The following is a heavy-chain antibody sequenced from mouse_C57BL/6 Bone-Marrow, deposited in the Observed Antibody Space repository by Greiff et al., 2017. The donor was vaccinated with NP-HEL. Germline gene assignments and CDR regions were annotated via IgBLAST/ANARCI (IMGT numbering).Heavy chain of an antibody. Sequence: QLQQSGPELVKPGASVKISCKASGYTFTDYYINWVKQRPGQGPEWIGWIFPGSGSTYYNEKFKGKATLTVDKSSSTAYMLLSSLTSEDSAVYFCARSTYYYGSSTWFAYWGQGTLVTVSA. CDR1: GYTFTDYY. CDR3: ARSTYYYGSSTWFAY. D-gene: IGHD1-1*01. CDR2: IFPGSGST. J-gene: IGHJ3*01. V-gene: IGHV1-75*01.